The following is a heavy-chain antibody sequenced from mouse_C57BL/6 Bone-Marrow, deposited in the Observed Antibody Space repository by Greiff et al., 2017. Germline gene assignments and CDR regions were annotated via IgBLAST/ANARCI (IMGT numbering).Heavy chain of an antibody. CDR2: ISDGGSYT. Sequence: EVQLVESGGGLVKPGGSLKLSCAASGFTFSSYAMSWVRQTPEKRLEWVATISDGGSYTYYPDNVKGRFTISRDNAKNNLYLQMSHLKSEDTAMYYCARDRSGLGGYWGQGTTLTVSS. CDR3: ARDRSGLGGY. V-gene: IGHV5-4*01. D-gene: IGHD4-1*01. CDR1: GFTFSSYA. J-gene: IGHJ2*01.